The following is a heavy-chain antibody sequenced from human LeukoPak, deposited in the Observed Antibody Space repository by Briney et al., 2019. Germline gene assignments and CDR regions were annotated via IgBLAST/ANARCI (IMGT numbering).Heavy chain of an antibody. D-gene: IGHD5-12*01. V-gene: IGHV4-59*01. J-gene: IGHJ4*02. CDR3: ARGGYSGYDFEY. Sequence: SETLSLTCNVSGDSMRSYYWSWIRQPPGKGLEWIGYIYYSGSTSYNPSLKSRVTISVDTSKKQFSLKLSSVTAADTAVYYCARGGYSGYDFEYWGQGTLVTVSS. CDR2: IYYSGST. CDR1: GDSMRSYY.